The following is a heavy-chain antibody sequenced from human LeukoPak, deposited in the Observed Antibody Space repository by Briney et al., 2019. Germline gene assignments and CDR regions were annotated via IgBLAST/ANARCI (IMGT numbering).Heavy chain of an antibody. V-gene: IGHV4-59*01. CDR3: ARGSMVRVDY. CDR1: VGSISSYY. Sequence: SETLSLTCTVSVGSISSYYWSWIRQPPGKGLEWIGYIYYSGSTNYNPSLKSRVTISVDTSKNQFSLKLSSVTAAVTAVYYCARGSMVRVDYWGQGTLVTVSS. J-gene: IGHJ4*02. D-gene: IGHD3-10*01. CDR2: IYYSGST.